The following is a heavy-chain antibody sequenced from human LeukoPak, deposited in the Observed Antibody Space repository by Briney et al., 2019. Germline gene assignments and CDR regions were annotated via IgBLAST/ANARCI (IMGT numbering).Heavy chain of an antibody. V-gene: IGHV3-53*01. CDR1: GFTVSSNY. CDR3: ARRSSNSPVPAGEDAFGI. J-gene: IGHJ3*02. CDR2: IYSGGST. Sequence: GGSLRLSCAASGFTVSSNYMSWVRQAPGKGLEWVSVIYSGGSTYYADSVKGRFTISRDNSKNTLYLQMNSLRAEDTAVYYCARRSSNSPVPAGEDAFGIWGQGTMVTVSS. D-gene: IGHD2-2*01.